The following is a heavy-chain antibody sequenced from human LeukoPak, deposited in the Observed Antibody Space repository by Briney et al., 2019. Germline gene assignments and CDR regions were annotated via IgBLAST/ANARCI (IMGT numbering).Heavy chain of an antibody. J-gene: IGHJ4*02. D-gene: IGHD6-13*01. CDR3: ARVLYSSSWYPDYYFDY. Sequence: PSETLSLTCTVSGGPISSYYWSWIRQPPGKGLEWIGYIYYSGSTNYNPSLKSRVTISVDTSKNQFSLKLSSVTAADTAVYYCARVLYSSSWYPDYYFDYWGQGTLVTASS. CDR1: GGPISSYY. V-gene: IGHV4-59*01. CDR2: IYYSGST.